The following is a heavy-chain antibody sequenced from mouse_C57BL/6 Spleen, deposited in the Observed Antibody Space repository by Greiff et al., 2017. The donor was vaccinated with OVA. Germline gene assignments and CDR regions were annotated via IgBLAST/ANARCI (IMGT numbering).Heavy chain of an antibody. Sequence: QVQLKQSGPELVKPGASVKISCKASGYSFTSYYIHWVKQRPGQGLEWIGWIYPGSGNTKYNEKFKGKATLTADTSSSTAYMRLSSLTSEDSAVYYCARGGGLRGWFDYWGQGTTLTVSS. D-gene: IGHD2-2*01. CDR1: GYSFTSYY. CDR3: ARGGGLRGWFDY. CDR2: IYPGSGNT. J-gene: IGHJ2*01. V-gene: IGHV1-66*01.